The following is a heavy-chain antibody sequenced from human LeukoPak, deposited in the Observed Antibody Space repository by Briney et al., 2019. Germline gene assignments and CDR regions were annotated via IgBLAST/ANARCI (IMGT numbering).Heavy chain of an antibody. Sequence: GGSLRLSCAASGFTFSSYAMSWVRQAPGKGLEWVSAISGSSGSTYYADSVKGRFTISRDNSKNTLYLQMNSLRAEDTAVYYCAKDRLLDTAMPYDAFDIWGQGTMVTVSS. CDR2: ISGSSGST. CDR3: AKDRLLDTAMPYDAFDI. CDR1: GFTFSSYA. V-gene: IGHV3-23*01. J-gene: IGHJ3*02. D-gene: IGHD5-18*01.